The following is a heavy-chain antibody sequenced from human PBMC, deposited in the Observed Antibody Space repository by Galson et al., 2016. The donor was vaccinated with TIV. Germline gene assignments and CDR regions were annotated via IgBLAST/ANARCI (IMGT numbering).Heavy chain of an antibody. J-gene: IGHJ6*02. V-gene: IGHV3-30*03. CDR3: ARTVTENVYYSGMDV. CDR1: GFTFSGHA. Sequence: SLRLSCAASGFTFSGHAMHWVRQAPGKGLDWLAVISYDGINKYYADSVRGRYTISRDNSKNTLYLQMNSLRGEDTAVYYCARTVTENVYYSGMDVWGQGTTVTVSS. CDR2: ISYDGINK. D-gene: IGHD2-21*02.